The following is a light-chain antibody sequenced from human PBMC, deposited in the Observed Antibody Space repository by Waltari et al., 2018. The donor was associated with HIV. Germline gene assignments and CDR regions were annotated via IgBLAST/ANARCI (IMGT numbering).Light chain of an antibody. Sequence: SYDLTQPPSVSVSPGQTASIACPGDRLDSRYVCWYQQKPGQSPVLVIFQDGKRPSGIPERFSGSNSGNTATLTISGTQAMDEADYYCQAWDSSSGGVFGGGTRLTVL. CDR3: QAWDSSSGGV. V-gene: IGLV3-1*01. CDR1: RLDSRY. J-gene: IGLJ3*02. CDR2: QDG.